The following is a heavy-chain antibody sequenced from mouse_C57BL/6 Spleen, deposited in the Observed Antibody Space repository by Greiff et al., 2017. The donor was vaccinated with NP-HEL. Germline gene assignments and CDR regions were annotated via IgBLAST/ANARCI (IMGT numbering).Heavy chain of an antibody. CDR1: GFTFSDYY. CDR3: ARETGKGFAY. D-gene: IGHD4-1*01. V-gene: IGHV5-16*01. Sequence: EVQVVESEGGLVQPGSSMKLSCTASGFTFSDYYMAWVRQVPEKGLEWVANINYDGSSTYYLDSLKSRFIISRDNAKNILYLQMSSLKSEDTATYYCARETGKGFAYWGQGTLVTVSA. J-gene: IGHJ3*01. CDR2: INYDGSST.